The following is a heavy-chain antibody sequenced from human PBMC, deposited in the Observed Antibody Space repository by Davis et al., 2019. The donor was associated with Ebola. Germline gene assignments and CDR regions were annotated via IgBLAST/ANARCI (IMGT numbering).Heavy chain of an antibody. D-gene: IGHD6-6*01. CDR2: IGGSAGDS. J-gene: IGHJ2*01. Sequence: PGGSLRLSCEASGFTFSNYAMSWVRRAPGKGLEWVSGIGGSAGDSYYADSVKGRFTISRDNSKNALYLQMNSLRAEDTAVYYCARVLAARPWYFDLWGRGTLVTVSS. CDR1: GFTFSNYA. V-gene: IGHV3-23*01. CDR3: ARVLAARPWYFDL.